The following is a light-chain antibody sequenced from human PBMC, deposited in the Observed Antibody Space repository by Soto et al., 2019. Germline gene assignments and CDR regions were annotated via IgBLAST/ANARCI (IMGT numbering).Light chain of an antibody. V-gene: IGLV2-11*01. CDR1: SSDVGRFNF. J-gene: IGLJ1*01. Sequence: QSALTQPRSVSGSPGQSVSISCTGTSSDVGRFNFVSWYQQPPGKAPQLVIYDVSNRPSGVPDRFSGSKSGNTASLTISGLQAEEEADYYCCSYVGNYIYVFGTGTKLTVL. CDR2: DVS. CDR3: CSYVGNYIYV.